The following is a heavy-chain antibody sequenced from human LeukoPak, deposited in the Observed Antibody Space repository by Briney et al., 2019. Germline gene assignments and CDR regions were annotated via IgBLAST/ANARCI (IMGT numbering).Heavy chain of an antibody. D-gene: IGHD6-19*01. CDR2: IGSSSSYI. V-gene: IGHV3-21*01. J-gene: IGHJ4*02. Sequence: GGSLRLSCAASGFTFSSYSMNRVRQAPGKGLEWVSSIGSSSSYIYYADSVKGRFTISRDNAKNSLYLQMNSLRAEDTAVYYCARGSSGWPYTPDYWGQGTLDTVSS. CDR3: ARGSSGWPYTPDY. CDR1: GFTFSSYS.